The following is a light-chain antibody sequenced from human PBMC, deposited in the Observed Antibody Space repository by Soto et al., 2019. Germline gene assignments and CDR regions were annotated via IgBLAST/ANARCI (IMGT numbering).Light chain of an antibody. CDR1: QIVSSN. CDR2: GAS. Sequence: EIVMTQSPATLSVSPGERATLSCRASQIVSSNLAWYQQKPGQAPRLLIYGASTRATGIPARFSGSGSGTEFTLTISSLQSEDFAVYYCQQYNNWLLYTFGQGTKLEIK. J-gene: IGKJ2*01. V-gene: IGKV3-15*01. CDR3: QQYNNWLLYT.